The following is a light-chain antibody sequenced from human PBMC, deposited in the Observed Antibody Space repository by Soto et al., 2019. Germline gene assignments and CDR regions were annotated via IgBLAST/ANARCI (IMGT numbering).Light chain of an antibody. J-gene: IGKJ1*01. CDR2: GAS. V-gene: IGKV3-20*01. CDR3: QQYGSSPWT. Sequence: EIVLTQSPGTLSLSPGERATLSCRASQSVSSSYLAWYQQKPGQAPRPLIYGASSRAIGTPDRXSGSGSGXXXXXXXXRLEPEDFAVYYCQQYGSSPWTFGQGTKVEIK. CDR1: QSVSSSY.